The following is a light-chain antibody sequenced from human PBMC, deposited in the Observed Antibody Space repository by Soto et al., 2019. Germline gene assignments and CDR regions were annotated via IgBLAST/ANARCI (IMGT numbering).Light chain of an antibody. CDR3: QQSYSTPYT. V-gene: IGKV1-39*01. J-gene: IGKJ2*01. CDR1: QSIGRY. Sequence: DIQMTQSPSSLSAYIGDRVNITCRASQSIGRYLNWYQQKPGKAPKLLIYAASPLQSGVPSRFSGSGSGTDFTLTISSLQPEDFAAYYRQQSYSTPYTFGPGTKLEI. CDR2: AAS.